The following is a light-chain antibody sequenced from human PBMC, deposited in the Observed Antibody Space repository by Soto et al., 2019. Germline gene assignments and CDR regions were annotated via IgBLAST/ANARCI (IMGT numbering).Light chain of an antibody. CDR1: QSISSW. Sequence: DIQMTQSPSSLSASVGDRVTTTCRASQSISSWLAWYQQKPGKAPKLLIFDAFSLESGVPSRFSGSRSGTEFTLTISSLQPDAYATYYCQQYNSYSEAFGQGTKV. V-gene: IGKV1-5*01. CDR3: QQYNSYSEA. J-gene: IGKJ1*01. CDR2: DAF.